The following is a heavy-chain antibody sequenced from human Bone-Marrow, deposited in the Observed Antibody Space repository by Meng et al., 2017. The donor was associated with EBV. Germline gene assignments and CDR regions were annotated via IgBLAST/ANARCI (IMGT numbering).Heavy chain of an antibody. CDR1: GGSISSSNW. V-gene: IGHV4-4*02. J-gene: IGHJ5*02. CDR2: IYHSGST. Sequence: QGQLQEPGPGLVKPSGTLSLTFAASGGSISSSNWWSWVRQPPGKGLEWIGEIYHSGSTSYNPSLESRVTISVDKSKNQVSLKLSSVTAADTAVYYCAQRERWGLDPWGQGTLVTVSS. CDR3: AQRERWGLDP. D-gene: IGHD3-16*01.